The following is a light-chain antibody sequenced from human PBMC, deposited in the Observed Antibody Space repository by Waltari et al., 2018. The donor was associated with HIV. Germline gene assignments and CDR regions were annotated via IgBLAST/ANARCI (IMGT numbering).Light chain of an antibody. CDR1: QGITNY. V-gene: IGKV1-27*01. J-gene: IGKJ3*01. CDR3: QKYNSAPRT. CDR2: DAA. Sequence: DIQMTQSPSSLSASVGDRVTITCRASQGITNYLVWYQQKPGKVPELLIYDAATLQSGVPSRFSGSGSGTDFTLTISGLQPEDVATYYCQKYNSAPRTFGPGTKVDIK.